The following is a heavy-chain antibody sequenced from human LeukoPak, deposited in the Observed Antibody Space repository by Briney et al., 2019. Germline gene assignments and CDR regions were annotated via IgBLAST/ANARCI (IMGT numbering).Heavy chain of an antibody. CDR3: ARDYRGGFVVVPAANLDY. J-gene: IGHJ4*02. CDR1: GYTFTGYY. CDR2: INPNSGGT. V-gene: IGHV1-2*02. Sequence: GESLKISCKGSGYTFTGYYMHWVRQAPGQGLEWMGWINPNSGGTNYAQKFQGRVTMTRDTSISTAYMELSRLRSDDTAVYYCARDYRGGFVVVPAANLDYWGQGTLVTVSS. D-gene: IGHD2-2*01.